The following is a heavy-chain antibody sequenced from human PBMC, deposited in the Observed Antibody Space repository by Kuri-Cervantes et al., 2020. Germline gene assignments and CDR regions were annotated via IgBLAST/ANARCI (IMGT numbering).Heavy chain of an antibody. CDR3: AGGGWYQDY. CDR2: IYYSGST. D-gene: IGHD6-19*01. J-gene: IGHJ4*02. Sequence: SETLSLTCTVSGGSISSSSYYWGWIRQPPGKGLEWIGSIYYSGSTYYNPSLKSRVTISVDTSKNQFSLKLSSVTAADTAVYFCAGGGWYQDYWGQGTLVTVSS. CDR1: GGSISSSSYY. V-gene: IGHV4-39*07.